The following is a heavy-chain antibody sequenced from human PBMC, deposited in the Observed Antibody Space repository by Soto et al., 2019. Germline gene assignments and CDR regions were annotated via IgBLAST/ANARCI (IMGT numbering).Heavy chain of an antibody. J-gene: IGHJ4*02. Sequence: RESLKISCKSSGYSFTKYWMGWVRQMPGKGLEWMGIIDPGDSDTRYSPSFQGQVTISADKSISTAYLQWSSLKASDTAMYYCARQNQHSGSYYFDYWGQGTPVTVSS. CDR3: ARQNQHSGSYYFDY. D-gene: IGHD1-26*01. CDR1: GYSFTKYW. V-gene: IGHV5-51*01. CDR2: IDPGDSDT.